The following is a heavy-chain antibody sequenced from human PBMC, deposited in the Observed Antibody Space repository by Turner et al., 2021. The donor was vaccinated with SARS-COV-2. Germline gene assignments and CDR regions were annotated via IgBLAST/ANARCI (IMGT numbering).Heavy chain of an antibody. V-gene: IGHV4-30-4*01. Sequence: QVQLQESGPGLVKPSQTLSLTCTVSGGPISSGDYYWSWIRQPPGKGLEWIGYIYYSGSTYYNPSLKSRVTISVDTSKTQFSLKLSSVTAADTAVYYCARVPRYNWNYSFDYWGQGTLVTVSS. J-gene: IGHJ4*02. CDR2: IYYSGST. CDR1: GGPISSGDYY. D-gene: IGHD1-7*01. CDR3: ARVPRYNWNYSFDY.